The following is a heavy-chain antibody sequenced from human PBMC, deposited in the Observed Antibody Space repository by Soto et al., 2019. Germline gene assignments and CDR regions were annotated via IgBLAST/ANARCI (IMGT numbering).Heavy chain of an antibody. V-gene: IGHV4-34*01. CDR3: VRRLRYSGMEV. CDR1: GGSFSAYY. Sequence: SETLSLTCAVNGGSFSAYYWTLIRQPPGRGLECIWEIDHSGSTNYNPSLESRVSMSIDTAKNRFSLNVSAVTAADTAVHYCVRRLRYSGMEVWGQGTTVTVSS. D-gene: IGHD2-15*01. J-gene: IGHJ6*01. CDR2: IDHSGST.